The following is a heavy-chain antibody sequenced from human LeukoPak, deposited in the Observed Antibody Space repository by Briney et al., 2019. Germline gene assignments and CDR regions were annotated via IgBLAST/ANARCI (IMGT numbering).Heavy chain of an antibody. CDR2: IKSKTDGGTT. D-gene: IGHD6-13*01. CDR3: SHFGEQQLPRSYYYYGMDV. J-gene: IGHJ6*02. Sequence: GGSLRLSCAASGFTFSNAWMSWVRQAPGKGLELVGRIKSKTDGGTTDYAAPVKGRFTISRDDSKNTLYLQMNSLKTEDTAVYYCSHFGEQQLPRSYYYYGMDVWGQGTTVTVSS. CDR1: GFTFSNAW. V-gene: IGHV3-15*01.